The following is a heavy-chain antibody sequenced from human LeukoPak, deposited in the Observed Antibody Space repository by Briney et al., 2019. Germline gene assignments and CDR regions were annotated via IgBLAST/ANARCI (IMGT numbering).Heavy chain of an antibody. CDR3: AREHSSSWDQFDY. D-gene: IGHD6-13*01. Sequence: ASVKVSCKASGYTFTSYGISWVRRAPGQGLEWMGWISAYNGNTNYAQKVQGRVTMTADTSTSTSYMELRSLRSDDTAVYYCAREHSSSWDQFDYWGQGTLVTVSS. CDR1: GYTFTSYG. J-gene: IGHJ4*02. CDR2: ISAYNGNT. V-gene: IGHV1-18*01.